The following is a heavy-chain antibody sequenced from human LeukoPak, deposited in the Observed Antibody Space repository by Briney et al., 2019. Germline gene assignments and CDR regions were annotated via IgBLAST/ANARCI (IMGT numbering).Heavy chain of an antibody. J-gene: IGHJ4*02. V-gene: IGHV4-30-2*01. CDR1: GGSISSGGYS. CDR2: IYHGGST. Sequence: SQTLSLTCAVSGGSISSGGYSWSWIRRPPGKGLEWIGYIYHGGSTYYNPSLKSRVTISVDRSKNQFSLKLNSVTAADTAVYYCARTTVTTSYYFDYWGQGTLVTVSS. D-gene: IGHD4-11*01. CDR3: ARTTVTTSYYFDY.